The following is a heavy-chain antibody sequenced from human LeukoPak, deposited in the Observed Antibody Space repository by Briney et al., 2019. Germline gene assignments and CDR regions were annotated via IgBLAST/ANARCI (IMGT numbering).Heavy chain of an antibody. V-gene: IGHV3-11*04. D-gene: IGHD3-22*01. CDR3: AIQITMIVVVPYFDY. CDR2: ISGSGTTT. Sequence: GGSLRLSCAPSVLTFSDYYMTWIRQAPGKGLEWVSSISGSGTTTYSADSVRGRFTVSRDNAKNSVFLYMNSLRAEDTAVYYCAIQITMIVVVPYFDYWGQGTLVTVSS. J-gene: IGHJ4*02. CDR1: VLTFSDYY.